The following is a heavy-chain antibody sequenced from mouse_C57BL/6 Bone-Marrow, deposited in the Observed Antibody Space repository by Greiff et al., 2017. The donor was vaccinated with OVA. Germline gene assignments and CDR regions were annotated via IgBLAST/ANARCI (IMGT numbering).Heavy chain of an antibody. J-gene: IGHJ3*01. CDR3: AREGWLLRVAY. Sequence: QLQQSGPGLVKPSQSLSLTCSVTGYSITSGYYWNWIRQFPGNKLEWMGYISYDGSNNYNPSLKNRISITRDTSKNQFFLKLNSVTTEDTATYYCAREGWLLRVAYWGQGTLVTVSA. D-gene: IGHD2-3*01. CDR2: ISYDGSN. CDR1: GYSITSGYY. V-gene: IGHV3-6*01.